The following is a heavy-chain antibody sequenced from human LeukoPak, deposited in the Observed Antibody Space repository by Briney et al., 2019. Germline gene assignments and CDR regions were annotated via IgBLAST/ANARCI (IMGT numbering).Heavy chain of an antibody. CDR2: IHHSGST. V-gene: IGHV4-34*01. J-gene: IGHJ4*02. Sequence: SETLSLTCAVYGGSFSANYWSWLRQPPGKGLEWIGEIHHSGSTNYNPSLKSRVTTSVDTSKNQFSLKLSSVTAADTAVYYCARGRNCSSTSCYSYYFDYWGQGTLVTVSS. CDR3: ARGRNCSSTSCYSYYFDY. D-gene: IGHD2-2*01. CDR1: GGSFSANY.